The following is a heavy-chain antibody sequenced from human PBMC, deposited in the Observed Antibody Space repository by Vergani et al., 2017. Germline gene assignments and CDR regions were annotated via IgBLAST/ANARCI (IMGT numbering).Heavy chain of an antibody. CDR2: ISSSSSYI. CDR1: GFTFSSYG. V-gene: IGHV3-21*01. J-gene: IGHJ6*02. D-gene: IGHD3-10*01. Sequence: VQLVESGGGVVQPGRSLRLSCAASGFTFSSYGMHWVRQAPGKGLEWVSSISSSSSYIYYADSVKGRFTISRDNAKNSLYLQMNSLRAEDTAVYYCARVYGSGSYSYYYYGMDVWGQGP. CDR3: ARVYGSGSYSYYYYGMDV.